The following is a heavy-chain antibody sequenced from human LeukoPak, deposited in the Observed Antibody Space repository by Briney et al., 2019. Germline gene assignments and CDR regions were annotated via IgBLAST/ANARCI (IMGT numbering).Heavy chain of an antibody. CDR3: ARDPTPWRRDHFDY. Sequence: PGGSLRLSCAASGFTFGAHAMHWVRQAPGKGLESVAVIPFDGSNTYYPDSVKGRFTISRDNSKNTLYLQMDSLRGEDTAVYFCARDPTPWRRDHFDYWGQGTLVVVSS. CDR1: GFTFGAHA. CDR2: IPFDGSNT. J-gene: IGHJ4*02. V-gene: IGHV3-30-3*01.